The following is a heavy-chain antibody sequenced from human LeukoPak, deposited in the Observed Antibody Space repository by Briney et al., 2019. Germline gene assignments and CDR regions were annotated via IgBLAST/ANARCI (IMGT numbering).Heavy chain of an antibody. J-gene: IGHJ2*01. D-gene: IGHD6-19*01. Sequence: GGSHTLYCAASGLTYNSYSMHCVRQAPGKGLEWVAIISYDGSNKYYADSVQGRFTISRDNSKNTLYLQMNSLRAEDTAVYYCAKDLGGGSGCYDLWGRGTLVTVSS. CDR1: GLTYNSYS. CDR2: ISYDGSNK. CDR3: AKDLGGGSGCYDL. V-gene: IGHV3-30*18.